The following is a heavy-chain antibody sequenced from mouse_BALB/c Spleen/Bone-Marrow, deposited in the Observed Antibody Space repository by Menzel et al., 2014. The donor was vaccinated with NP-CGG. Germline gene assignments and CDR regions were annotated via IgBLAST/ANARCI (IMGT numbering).Heavy chain of an antibody. V-gene: IGHV14-3*02. CDR1: GFNIKDTY. CDR2: IDPANGNT. CDR3: ARNGNYGAWFAY. D-gene: IGHD2-1*01. J-gene: IGHJ3*01. Sequence: VQLQQSGAELVKPGASVKLSCTASGFNIKDTYMHWVMQRPEQGLEWIGRIDPANGNTKYDPKFQGKATITADTSSNTAYLQLSSLTSEDTAVYYCARNGNYGAWFAYWGQGTLVTVSA.